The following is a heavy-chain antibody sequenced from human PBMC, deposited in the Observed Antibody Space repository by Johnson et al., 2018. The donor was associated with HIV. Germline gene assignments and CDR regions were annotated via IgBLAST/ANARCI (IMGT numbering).Heavy chain of an antibody. J-gene: IGHJ3*02. V-gene: IGHV3-33*06. CDR1: GFTFSSYG. D-gene: IGHD6-19*01. CDR2: IWYDGSNK. Sequence: QMQLVESGGGLVKPGRSLRLSCAASGFTFSSYGMHWVRQAPGKGLEWVAVIWYDGSNKYYVDSVKGRFTISRDNSKNTLYLQMNSLRAEDTAVYYCAKAGAVAGPGIDAFDIWGQGTMVTVSS. CDR3: AKAGAVAGPGIDAFDI.